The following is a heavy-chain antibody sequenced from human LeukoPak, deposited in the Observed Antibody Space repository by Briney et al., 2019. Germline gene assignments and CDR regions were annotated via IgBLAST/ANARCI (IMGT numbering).Heavy chain of an antibody. D-gene: IGHD3-22*01. CDR2: IYSGGST. CDR3: ARDLRARYYYDSSGYSNWFDP. CDR1: GFTVSSNY. Sequence: PGGXXXLSCAASGFTVSSNYMSWVRQAPGKGLEGVSVIYSGGSTYYSDSVTGRFNISRDNSKNTRYHQMNSLRAEDTAVYYCARDLRARYYYDSSGYSNWFDPWGQGTLVTVSS. J-gene: IGHJ5*02. V-gene: IGHV3-66*02.